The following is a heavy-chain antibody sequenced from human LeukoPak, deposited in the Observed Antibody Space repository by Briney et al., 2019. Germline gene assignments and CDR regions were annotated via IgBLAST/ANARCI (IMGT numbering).Heavy chain of an antibody. D-gene: IGHD4-17*01. Sequence: SGTLALTCAVYRGSLSGDYWSWVTQSPGPGLEGSGDIHHDGRTKYSPSLNSRVSIPLDTPKTEVSLRPTPVTAADTALYFCAREPVPQDYGDTVNAYDLWGQGTMVIVSS. CDR1: RGSLSGDY. CDR3: AREPVPQDYGDTVNAYDL. V-gene: IGHV4-34*01. CDR2: IHHDGRT. J-gene: IGHJ3*01.